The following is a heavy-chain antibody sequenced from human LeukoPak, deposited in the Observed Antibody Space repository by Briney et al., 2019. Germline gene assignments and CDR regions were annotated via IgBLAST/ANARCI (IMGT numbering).Heavy chain of an antibody. CDR3: ARVLGITGTLDDAFDI. V-gene: IGHV3-30-3*01. CDR1: GFTFSSYA. J-gene: IGHJ3*02. Sequence: GGSLRLSCAASGFTFSSYAMHWVRQAPGKGLEWVAVISYDGSNKYYADSVKGRFTISRDNSKNTLYLQMNSPRAEDTAVYYCARVLGITGTLDDAFDIWGQGTMVTVSS. CDR2: ISYDGSNK. D-gene: IGHD1-7*01.